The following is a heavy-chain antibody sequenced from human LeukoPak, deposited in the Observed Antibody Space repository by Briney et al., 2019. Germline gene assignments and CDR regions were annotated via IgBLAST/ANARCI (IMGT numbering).Heavy chain of an antibody. Sequence: ASVKVSCTASGYTFTSHYMHWVRQAPGQGLEWMGIINPSGGSTSYAQKFQGRVTMTRDTSTSTVYMELSSLRSEDTAVYYCAGRGYSYGAYYGMDVWGQGTTVTVSS. CDR1: GYTFTSHY. V-gene: IGHV1-46*01. J-gene: IGHJ6*02. D-gene: IGHD5-18*01. CDR2: INPSGGST. CDR3: AGRGYSYGAYYGMDV.